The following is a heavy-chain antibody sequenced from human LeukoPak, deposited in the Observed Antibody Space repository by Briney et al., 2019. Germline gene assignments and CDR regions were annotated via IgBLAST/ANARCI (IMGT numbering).Heavy chain of an antibody. J-gene: IGHJ4*02. CDR1: PFTFSSHW. Sequence: PGGSLRLSCAASPFTFSSHWMSWVRQAPGKGLEWVANIKQDGSEKYYVDSVKGRFTISRDNAKHSLYLQMNSLRAEDTAVYYCARDRYDSIYWGQGTLVTVSS. D-gene: IGHD3-22*01. CDR2: IKQDGSEK. CDR3: ARDRYDSIY. V-gene: IGHV3-7*01.